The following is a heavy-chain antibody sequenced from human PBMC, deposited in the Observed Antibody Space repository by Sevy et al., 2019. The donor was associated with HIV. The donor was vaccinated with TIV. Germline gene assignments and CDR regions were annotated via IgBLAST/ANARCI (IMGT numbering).Heavy chain of an antibody. CDR2: IKYDGSEK. CDR1: GFTFSTYW. J-gene: IGHJ4*02. Sequence: GGSLRLSCAASGFTFSTYWMTWVRQAPGTGLEWVANIKYDGSEKYYVDSVKGRFTISRDNANNSLYLQMNSLRAEDTAVYYCARDLAHGPEDYGDYYFDFWGQGTLVTVSS. V-gene: IGHV3-7*01. CDR3: ARDLAHGPEDYGDYYFDF. D-gene: IGHD4-17*01.